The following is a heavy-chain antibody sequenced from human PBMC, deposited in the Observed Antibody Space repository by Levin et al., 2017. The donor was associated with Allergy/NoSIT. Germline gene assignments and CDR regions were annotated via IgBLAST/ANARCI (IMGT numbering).Heavy chain of an antibody. CDR2: IYSGGNT. CDR3: AREEGPLDY. Sequence: GGSMRLSCAASGFTVSSNYMSWVRQAPGKGLEWVSLIYSGGNTNYADSVKGRFIISRDNSKNTLYLQMNSLRAEDTAVYYCAREEGPLDYWGQGTLVTVSS. CDR1: GFTVSSNY. V-gene: IGHV3-66*01. J-gene: IGHJ4*02.